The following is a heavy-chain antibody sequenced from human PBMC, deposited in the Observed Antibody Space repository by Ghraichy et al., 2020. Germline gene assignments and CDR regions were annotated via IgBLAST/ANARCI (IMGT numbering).Heavy chain of an antibody. V-gene: IGHV3-23*01. D-gene: IGHD3-10*02. Sequence: GGSLRLSCAASGFTFSSYAMSWVRQAPGKGLEWVSGISGSGGGTYYADSVKGRFTISRDNSKNTLYLQMNSLRAEDTAVYYCAKDRDYVRWFDPWGQGTLVTVSS. CDR1: GFTFSSYA. J-gene: IGHJ5*02. CDR2: ISGSGGGT. CDR3: AKDRDYVRWFDP.